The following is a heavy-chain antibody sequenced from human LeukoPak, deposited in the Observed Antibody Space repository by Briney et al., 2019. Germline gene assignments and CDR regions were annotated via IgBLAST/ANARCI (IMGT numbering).Heavy chain of an antibody. CDR2: ISWNSGSI. CDR1: GFTFDDYA. V-gene: IGHV3-9*01. CDR3: ARGDSSGYSAKGYFDY. Sequence: GGSLRLSCAASGFTFDDYAMHWVRQAPGKGLEWVSGISWNSGSIGYADSVKGRFTISRDNAKNSLYLQMNSLRAEDTALYYCARGDSSGYSAKGYFDYWGQGTLVTVSS. J-gene: IGHJ4*02. D-gene: IGHD3-22*01.